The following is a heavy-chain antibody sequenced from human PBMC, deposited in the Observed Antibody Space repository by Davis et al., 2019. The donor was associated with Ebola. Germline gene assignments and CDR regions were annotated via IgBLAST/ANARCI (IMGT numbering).Heavy chain of an antibody. CDR3: ASPYRGY. CDR1: GCSISSYY. J-gene: IGHJ4*02. V-gene: IGHV4-59*01. Sequence: SETLSLTCTVSGCSISSYYWSWIRQPPGKGLEWIGYIYYSGSTNYNPSLKSRVTKSVDTSKNQFSLKLSSVTAADTAVYYCASPYRGYWGQGTLVTVSS. CDR2: IYYSGST. D-gene: IGHD2-2*02.